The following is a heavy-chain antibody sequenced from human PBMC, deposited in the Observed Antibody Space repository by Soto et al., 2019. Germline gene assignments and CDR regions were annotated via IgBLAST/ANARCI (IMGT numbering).Heavy chain of an antibody. CDR2: INANSGGT. CDR1: GYTFTGYY. D-gene: IGHD3-3*01. J-gene: IGHJ6*02. Sequence: QVQLVQSGAEVKKPGASVKVSCKASGYTFTGYYMHWVRQAPGQGLEWMGWINANSGGTNYEQKLQGWVTMTGDTSISTAYMELSRLRSDDTAVYYCARAPHFWSGYSGGYGMDVWGQGTTVTVSS. CDR3: ARAPHFWSGYSGGYGMDV. V-gene: IGHV1-2*04.